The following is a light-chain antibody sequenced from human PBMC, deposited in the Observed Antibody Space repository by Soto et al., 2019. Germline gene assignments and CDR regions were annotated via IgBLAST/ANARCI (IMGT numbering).Light chain of an antibody. J-gene: IGKJ1*01. Sequence: DVQMTQSPPTLSAHVGDRVIISCRASQSISRWLAWYQQKPGKAPKLLIFDASTVENGVPSRFSGRGSGTDFTLTISSLQPDDSATYYCQQYNNYWTFGQGTKVDIK. CDR3: QQYNNYWT. CDR1: QSISRW. CDR2: DAS. V-gene: IGKV1-5*01.